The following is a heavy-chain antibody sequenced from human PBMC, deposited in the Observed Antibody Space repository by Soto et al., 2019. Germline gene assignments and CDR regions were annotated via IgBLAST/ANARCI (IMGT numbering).Heavy chain of an antibody. CDR2: ISGSGGST. Sequence: PGGSLRLSCAASGFTFSSYAMSWVRQAPGKGLEWVSAISGSGGSTYYADSVKGRFTISRDNSKNTLYLQMNSLRAEDTAVYYCAKSRYYDFWSGPGPFDYWSQGTLVTVSS. CDR1: GFTFSSYA. V-gene: IGHV3-23*01. D-gene: IGHD3-3*01. J-gene: IGHJ4*02. CDR3: AKSRYYDFWSGPGPFDY.